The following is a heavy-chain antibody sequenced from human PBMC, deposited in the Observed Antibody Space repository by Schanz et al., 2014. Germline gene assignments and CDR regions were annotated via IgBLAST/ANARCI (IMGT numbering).Heavy chain of an antibody. V-gene: IGHV3-9*01. Sequence: EVQLVESGGGLVQPGKSLRLSCAASGFTFDKYAMHWVRQAPGKGLEWVSVISWNSGTIGYADSVKGCFTISGDNAKNSLYLQMNSLRAEDTALYYCTRDKSQIAVAGDCDLWGQGTLIAVSS. CDR1: GFTFDKYA. CDR3: TRDKSQIAVAGDCDL. J-gene: IGHJ5*02. D-gene: IGHD6-19*01. CDR2: ISWNSGTI.